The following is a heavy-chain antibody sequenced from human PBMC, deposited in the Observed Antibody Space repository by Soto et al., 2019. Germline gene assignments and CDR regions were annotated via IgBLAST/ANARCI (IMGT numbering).Heavy chain of an antibody. CDR3: AKDFTPDGYWDFGY. D-gene: IGHD4-17*01. CDR2: VLQTGTST. J-gene: IGHJ4*02. V-gene: IGHV3-23*01. CDR1: GFTFSTYT. Sequence: GGSLRLSCAASGFTFSTYTMSWVRQSPGKGLEWVSAVLQTGTSTYYADSVKGRFTISRDNSKNTLYLQMNNLRAEDTAVYYCAKDFTPDGYWDFGYWGQGTLVTVSS.